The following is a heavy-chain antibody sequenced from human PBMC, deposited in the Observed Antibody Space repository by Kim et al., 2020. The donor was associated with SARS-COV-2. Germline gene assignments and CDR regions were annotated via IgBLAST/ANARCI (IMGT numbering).Heavy chain of an antibody. J-gene: IGHJ3*02. D-gene: IGHD3-22*01. CDR1: GYTFTSYG. Sequence: ASVKVSCKASGYTFTSYGISWVRQAPGQGLEWMGWISAYNGNTNYAQKLQGRVTMTTDTSTSTAYMELRSLRSDDTAVYYCARSITMIVVVGAFDIWGQGTMVTVSS. V-gene: IGHV1-18*01. CDR3: ARSITMIVVVGAFDI. CDR2: ISAYNGNT.